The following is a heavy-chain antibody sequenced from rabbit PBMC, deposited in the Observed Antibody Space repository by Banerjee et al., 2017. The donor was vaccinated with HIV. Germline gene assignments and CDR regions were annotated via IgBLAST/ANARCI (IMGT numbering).Heavy chain of an antibody. Sequence: QSLEESGGDLFQPGGSLALTCKASGFSYSNSYWKCWVRQAPGKGLEWIGSIHVGTGGTYYASWAKGRFTISKVSSTTVTLQMTSLTAADTATYFCARRATYAGDSYFNWWGPGTLVTVS. CDR1: GFSYSNSYW. CDR2: IHVGTGGT. J-gene: IGHJ4*01. V-gene: IGHV1S40*01. CDR3: ARRATYAGDSYFNW. D-gene: IGHD8-1*01.